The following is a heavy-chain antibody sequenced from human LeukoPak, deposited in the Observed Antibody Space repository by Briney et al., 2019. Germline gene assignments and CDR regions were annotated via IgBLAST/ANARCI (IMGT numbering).Heavy chain of an antibody. V-gene: IGHV4-59*08. CDR3: ARARAVAQVGGYNYHPLDV. D-gene: IGHD6-19*01. CDR1: GDSVSSHY. Sequence: SQTLSLTCTVSGDSVSSHYWNWIRQSPGRGLECIGYIHYSGDTDYNPSLKSRLTISLDTSDNQLSLKLTSVTAADTAVYYCARARAVAQVGGYNYHPLDVWGQRTTVTVSS. CDR2: IHYSGDT. J-gene: IGHJ6*02.